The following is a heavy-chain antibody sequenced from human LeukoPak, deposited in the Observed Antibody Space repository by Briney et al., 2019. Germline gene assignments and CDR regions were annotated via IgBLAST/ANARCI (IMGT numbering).Heavy chain of an antibody. CDR3: AAVNWNYCFDY. CDR2: IYYSGST. V-gene: IGHV4-59*01. D-gene: IGHD1-1*01. Sequence: PSETLSLTCTVSGGSISSYYWSWIRQPPGKGLEWIGYIYYSGSTNYNPSLKSRVTISVDTSKNQFSLKLSSVTAADTAVYYCAAVNWNYCFDYWGQGTLVTVSS. J-gene: IGHJ4*02. CDR1: GGSISSYY.